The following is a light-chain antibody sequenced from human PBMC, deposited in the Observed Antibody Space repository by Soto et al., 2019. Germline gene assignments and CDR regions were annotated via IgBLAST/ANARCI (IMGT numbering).Light chain of an antibody. CDR1: QSVSRSY. Sequence: EIVLTQSPGTLSLSPGERATLSCRASQSVSRSYLAWYQQKPGQAPRLLIYGASSRATGIPDRFSGSGSGTDFTLTISRLEPEDFAVYYCPQYGSSLFTFGPGTKVDIK. V-gene: IGKV3-20*01. J-gene: IGKJ3*01. CDR3: PQYGSSLFT. CDR2: GAS.